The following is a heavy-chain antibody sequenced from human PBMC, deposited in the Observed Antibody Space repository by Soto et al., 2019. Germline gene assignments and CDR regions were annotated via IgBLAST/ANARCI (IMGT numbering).Heavy chain of an antibody. CDR1: GFIFTSYS. J-gene: IGHJ1*01. V-gene: IGHV3-21*01. CDR2: ISSRSDSI. CDR3: ARARSAARFVHYFHH. Sequence: GGSLRLSCAASGFIFTSYSMVWVRQAPGKGLEWVSSISSRSDSIYYADSVKGRFTISRDNAQNSLYLQMNSLTSEDTAVYFFARARSAARFVHYFHHWGPGTLVPVSS. D-gene: IGHD6-19*01.